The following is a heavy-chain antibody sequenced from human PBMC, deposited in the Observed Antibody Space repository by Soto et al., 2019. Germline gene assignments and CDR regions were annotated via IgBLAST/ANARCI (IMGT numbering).Heavy chain of an antibody. Sequence: EGSPRLSFAASGFTLSEYYMSSIRKSPRKALKCISYLRSSNSTRYAADSAKGRFSISSDNANNPLYLQLNNPRAEYTAFYYYARNSEHFDSCGQSVLVTVS. V-gene: IGHV3-11*01. CDR2: LRSSNSTR. J-gene: IGHJ4*02. CDR1: GFTLSEYY. CDR3: ARNSEHFDS. D-gene: IGHD6-13*01.